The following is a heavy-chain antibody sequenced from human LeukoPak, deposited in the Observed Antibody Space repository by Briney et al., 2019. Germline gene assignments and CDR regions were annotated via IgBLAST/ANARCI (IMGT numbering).Heavy chain of an antibody. Sequence: PGGSLRLSCAASGFTFSSYWMTWVRQAPGRGLEWVANIKEDGKETYYVDSVKGRFTISRDNAQNSLYLQSNSLRVEDTAVYYCAKGGHVDYCGQGSLVTVSS. V-gene: IGHV3-7*01. CDR3: AKGGHVDY. CDR1: GFTFSSYW. J-gene: IGHJ4*02. CDR2: IKEDGKET.